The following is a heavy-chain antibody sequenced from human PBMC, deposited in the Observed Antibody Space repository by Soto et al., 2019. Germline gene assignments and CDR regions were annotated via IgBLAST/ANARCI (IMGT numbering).Heavy chain of an antibody. D-gene: IGHD2-21*01. CDR2: IYYSGST. CDR1: GGSISSYS. V-gene: IGHV4-59*01. Sequence: SETLSLTCTVSGGSISSYSWSWIRQPPGKGLEWIGYIYYSGSTNYNPSLKSRVAISVDTSKNQFSLKVNSVTAADTAVYYCARRAVVAVTGSLDNWLDPWGQGILVTVSS. CDR3: ARRAVVAVTGSLDNWLDP. J-gene: IGHJ5*02.